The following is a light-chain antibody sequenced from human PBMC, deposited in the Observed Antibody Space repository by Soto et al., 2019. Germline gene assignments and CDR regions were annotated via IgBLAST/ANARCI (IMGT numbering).Light chain of an antibody. CDR3: ASYTGSTARWV. J-gene: IGLJ3*02. CDR1: ASDIGSYAY. V-gene: IGLV2-14*01. Sequence: QSALTQPASVSGSPGQSITVSCTGTASDIGSYAYVSWYQHHPGKAPKLLIYEVTNRPSGVSNRFSGSKSDYTASLTISGLQAEDECHYYCASYTGSTARWVFGGGTKVTVL. CDR2: EVT.